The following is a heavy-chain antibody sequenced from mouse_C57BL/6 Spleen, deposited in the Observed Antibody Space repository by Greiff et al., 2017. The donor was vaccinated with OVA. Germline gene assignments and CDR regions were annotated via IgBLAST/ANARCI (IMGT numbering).Heavy chain of an antibody. D-gene: IGHD2-3*01. CDR1: GYAFSSSW. CDR2: IYPGDGDT. V-gene: IGHV1-82*01. Sequence: VQLQESGPELVKPGASVKISCKASGYAFSSSWMNWVKQRPGKGLEWIGRIYPGDGDTNYNGKFKGKATLTADKSSSTAYMQLSSLTSEDSAVYFCARECGYLPYAMDYWGQGTSVTVSS. J-gene: IGHJ4*01. CDR3: ARECGYLPYAMDY.